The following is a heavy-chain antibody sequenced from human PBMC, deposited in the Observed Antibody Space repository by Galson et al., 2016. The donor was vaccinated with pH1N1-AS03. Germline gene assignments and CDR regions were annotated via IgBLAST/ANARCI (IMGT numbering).Heavy chain of an antibody. Sequence: SLRLSCAASGFTFSSYAMHWVRQAPGKGLEWVAVISYDGSKKYYADSVKGRFTISRDDSKNTLFLQMDSLRAEDTAVYYCATGGYYHYYSDNSRHSGSYFASWGQGTLATVSS. CDR3: ATGGYYHYYSDNSRHSGSYFAS. CDR1: GFTFSSYA. CDR2: ISYDGSKK. J-gene: IGHJ4*02. D-gene: IGHD3-22*01. V-gene: IGHV3-30*07.